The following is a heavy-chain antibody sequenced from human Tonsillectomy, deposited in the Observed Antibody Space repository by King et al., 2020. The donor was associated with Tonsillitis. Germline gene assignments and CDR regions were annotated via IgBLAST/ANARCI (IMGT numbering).Heavy chain of an antibody. CDR2: MNPKNGDT. CDR1: GYPFTDYY. D-gene: IGHD3-16*02. J-gene: IGHJ3*01. V-gene: IGHV1-2*02. Sequence: QVQLVESGAEVKKPGASVKVSCKASGYPFTDYYIHWVRQAPGQGLEWMGWMNPKNGDTRYAQNFQGRVSMTREKSISTAYMEVSRLRSDDTAMYYCAKSDRAAFDLWGQGTMVTVSS. CDR3: AKSDRAAFDL.